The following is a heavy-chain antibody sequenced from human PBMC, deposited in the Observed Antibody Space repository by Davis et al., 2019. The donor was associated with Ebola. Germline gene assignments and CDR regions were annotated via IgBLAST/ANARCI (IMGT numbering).Heavy chain of an antibody. CDR1: GFTFSSYG. CDR2: IWYDGSNK. J-gene: IGHJ4*02. D-gene: IGHD6-19*01. Sequence: PGGSLRLSCAASGFTFSSYGMHWVRQAPGKGLEWVAVIWYDGSNKYYADSVKGRFTISRDNSKNTLYLQMNSLRAEDTAVYYCARGVAGTNFDYWGQGTLVTVSS. V-gene: IGHV3-33*01. CDR3: ARGVAGTNFDY.